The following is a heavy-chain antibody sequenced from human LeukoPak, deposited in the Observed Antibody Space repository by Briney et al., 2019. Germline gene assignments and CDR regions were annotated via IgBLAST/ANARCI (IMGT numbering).Heavy chain of an antibody. CDR3: ASGPYSSSWLDY. CDR2: IWYDGSNK. V-gene: IGHV3-33*01. J-gene: IGHJ4*02. CDR1: GFTFSNYG. Sequence: GRSLRLSCAASGFTFSNYGMHWVRQAPGKGLEWVAVIWYDGSNKYYADSVKGRFTISRDNSKNTLYLQMNSLRAEDTAVYYCASGPYSSSWLDYWGQGTLVTVSS. D-gene: IGHD6-13*01.